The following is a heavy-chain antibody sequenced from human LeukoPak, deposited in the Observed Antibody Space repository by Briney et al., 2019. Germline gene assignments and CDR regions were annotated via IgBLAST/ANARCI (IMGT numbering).Heavy chain of an antibody. Sequence: KPSETLSLTCTVSGGSISSYSWSWIRQPPGKGLEWIGYIYYSGSTYYNPSLKSRVTISVDTSKNQFSLKLSSVTAADTAVYYCARGIDGYSGYDGWYYFDYWGQGTLVTVSS. CDR3: ARGIDGYSGYDGWYYFDY. V-gene: IGHV4-59*12. CDR2: IYYSGST. CDR1: GGSISSYS. D-gene: IGHD5-12*01. J-gene: IGHJ4*02.